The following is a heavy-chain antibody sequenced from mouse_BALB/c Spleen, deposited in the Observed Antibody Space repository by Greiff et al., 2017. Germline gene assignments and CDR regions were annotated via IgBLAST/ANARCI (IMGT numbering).Heavy chain of an antibody. V-gene: IGHV1-7*01. CDR1: GYTFTSYW. CDR2: INPSTGYT. J-gene: IGHJ3*01. D-gene: IGHD2-2*01. CDR3: AREGGLQSPFAY. Sequence: QVQLKQSGAELAKPGASVKMSCKASGYTFTSYWMHWVKQRPGQGLEWIGYINPSTGYTEYNQKFKDKATLTADKSSSTAYMQLSSLTSEDSAVYYCAREGGLQSPFAYWGQGTLVTVSA.